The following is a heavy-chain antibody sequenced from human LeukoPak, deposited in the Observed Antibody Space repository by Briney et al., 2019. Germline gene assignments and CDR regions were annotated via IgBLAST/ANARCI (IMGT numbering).Heavy chain of an antibody. CDR2: IYYSGST. CDR1: GFTFSDEY. D-gene: IGHD5-18*01. CDR3: ARGAAGYSYG. J-gene: IGHJ4*02. Sequence: GSLRLSCAASGFTFSDEYMSWIRQPPVKGLEWIGHIYYSGSTNYNPSLKSRVTISIDTSKNQFSLRLSSVTAADTAVYYCARGAAGYSYGWGQGTLVTVSS. V-gene: IGHV4-59*01.